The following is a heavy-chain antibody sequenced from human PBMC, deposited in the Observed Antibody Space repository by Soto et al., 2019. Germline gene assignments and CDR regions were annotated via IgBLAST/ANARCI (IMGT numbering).Heavy chain of an antibody. CDR1: GFTFSDHY. J-gene: IGHJ6*01. D-gene: IGHD1-26*01. CDR2: SRNRVNSHTT. CDR3: TRGLLGGAPSYTFHGMDV. V-gene: IGHV3-72*01. Sequence: EVQLVESGGGLVQPGGSLRLSCAASGFTFSDHYMDWVRQAPGKGLEWVARSRNRVNSHTTEYAASVKGSFTISRDESKSSLYLQMNSLKIDDTAVYYCTRGLLGGAPSYTFHGMDVWGQGTTVTVSS.